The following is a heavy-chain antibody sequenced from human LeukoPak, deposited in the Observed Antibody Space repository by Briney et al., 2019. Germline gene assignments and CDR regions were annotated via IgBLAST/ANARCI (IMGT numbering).Heavy chain of an antibody. D-gene: IGHD3-22*01. CDR3: AREGYYDSRARADWFDP. J-gene: IGHJ5*02. CDR1: GGTFSSHT. Sequence: ASLKVSCKASGGTFSSHTMSWVPQAPGPGVEVMGRIIPILGIANYAKKFQGRVTITADKSKSTAYTELRSLRSEDTAVYYCAREGYYDSRARADWFDPWGQGTLVTVSS. V-gene: IGHV1-69*04. CDR2: IIPILGIA.